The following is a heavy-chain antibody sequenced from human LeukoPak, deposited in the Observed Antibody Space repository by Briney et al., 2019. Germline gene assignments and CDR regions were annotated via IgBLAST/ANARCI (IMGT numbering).Heavy chain of an antibody. CDR3: ARQGRISMIVVLIEDAFDI. CDR2: IYYSGST. V-gene: IGHV4-39*01. D-gene: IGHD3-22*01. J-gene: IGHJ3*02. Sequence: PSETLSLTCTVSGGSISSSSYYWGWIRQPPGKGLEWIGSIYYSGSTYYNPSLKSRVTISVDTSKNQFSLKLSSVTAADTAVYYCARQGRISMIVVLIEDAFDIWGQGTMVTVPS. CDR1: GGSISSSSYY.